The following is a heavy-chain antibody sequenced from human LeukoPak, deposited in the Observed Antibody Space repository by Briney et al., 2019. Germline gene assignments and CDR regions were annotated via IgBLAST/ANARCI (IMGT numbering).Heavy chain of an antibody. D-gene: IGHD3-3*01. CDR1: GFTFSSYW. V-gene: IGHV3-7*03. Sequence: GGSLRLSCAASGFTFSSYWMNWARQAPGKGLEWVASINHNGNVNYYVDSVKGRFTISRDNSKNTLYLQMNSLRAEDTAVYYCAYDFWSGFVDYWGQGTLVTVSS. CDR3: AYDFWSGFVDY. CDR2: INHNGNVN. J-gene: IGHJ4*02.